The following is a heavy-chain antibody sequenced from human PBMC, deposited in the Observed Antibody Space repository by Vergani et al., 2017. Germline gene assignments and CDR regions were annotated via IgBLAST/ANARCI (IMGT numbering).Heavy chain of an antibody. J-gene: IGHJ6*02. CDR3: ARIPIVVVPAAVFFYGMDV. V-gene: IGHV4-31*03. CDR2: IYYSGST. CDR1: GGSLSSGGYY. D-gene: IGHD2-2*01. Sequence: QVQLQESGPGLVKPSQTLSLTCTVSGGSLSSGGYYWSWIRQHPGKGLEWIGYIYYSGSTYYNPALKSRVTISVDTSKNQFSLKLSSVTAADTAVYYCARIPIVVVPAAVFFYGMDVWGQGTTVTVSS.